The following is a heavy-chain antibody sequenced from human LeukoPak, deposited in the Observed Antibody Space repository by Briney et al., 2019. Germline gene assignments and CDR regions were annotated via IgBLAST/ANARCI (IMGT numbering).Heavy chain of an antibody. CDR1: GFTFSSYS. Sequence: GSLRLSCAASGFTFSSYSMNWVRQAPGKGLEWVSSISSSSSYIYYADSVKGRLTISRDNAKNSLYLQMNSLRAEDTAVYYCARQEGSGYYYADYWGQGTLVTVSS. CDR2: ISSSSSYI. V-gene: IGHV3-21*01. J-gene: IGHJ4*02. CDR3: ARQEGSGYYYADY. D-gene: IGHD3-22*01.